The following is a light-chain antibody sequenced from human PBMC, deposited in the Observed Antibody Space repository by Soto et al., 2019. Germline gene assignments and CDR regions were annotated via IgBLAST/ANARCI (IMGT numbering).Light chain of an antibody. CDR3: QQYNSYWT. J-gene: IGKJ1*01. CDR2: DAS. Sequence: DIQMTQAPSTLSASVGDRVTITCRASQSISSWLAWYQQKPGKAPKLLIYDASSLESGVPSRFSGSGSGTEFTHTLSSLQPDDFATYYCQQYNSYWTFGQGTKVEIK. CDR1: QSISSW. V-gene: IGKV1-5*01.